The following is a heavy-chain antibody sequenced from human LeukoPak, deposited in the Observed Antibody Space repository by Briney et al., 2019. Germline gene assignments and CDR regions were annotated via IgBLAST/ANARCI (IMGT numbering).Heavy chain of an antibody. CDR3: ARDSWTDRLFDY. J-gene: IGHJ4*02. CDR1: GYTFTSYD. V-gene: IGHV1-8*01. Sequence: ASVKVSCKASGYTFTSYDINWVRQATGQGLEWMGWMNPNSGNTGYAQKFQGRVTMTRNTSISTAYMELSSLRSEDTAVYYCARDSWTDRLFDYWGQGTLVTVSS. D-gene: IGHD6-25*01. CDR2: MNPNSGNT.